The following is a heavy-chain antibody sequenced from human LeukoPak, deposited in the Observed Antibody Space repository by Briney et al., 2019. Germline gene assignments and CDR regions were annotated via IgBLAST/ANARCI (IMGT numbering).Heavy chain of an antibody. D-gene: IGHD1-1*01. CDR3: ARVAKERVGGVYYFDY. CDR1: GSTFSDYD. V-gene: IGHV3-13*01. J-gene: IGHJ4*02. Sequence: GGSLRLSCAASGSTFSDYDMHWVRQATGKGLEWVSSIGTAGDTYYTGSVKGRSTISRENAKNSLYLQMNSLRAGDTAVYYCARVAKERVGGVYYFDYWGQGTLVTVSS. CDR2: IGTAGDT.